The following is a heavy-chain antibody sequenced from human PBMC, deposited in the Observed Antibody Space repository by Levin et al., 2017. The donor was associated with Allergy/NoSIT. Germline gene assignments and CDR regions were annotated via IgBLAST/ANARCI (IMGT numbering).Heavy chain of an antibody. CDR1: GFSLSTSGVG. Sequence: SGPTLVKPTQTLTLTCTFSGFSLSTSGVGVGWIRQPPGKALEWLALIYWDDDKRYSPSLKSRLTITKDTSKNQVVLTMTNMDPVDTAPYYWAHLPRGATGTTYAFDIWGQGTMVTVSS. CDR2: IYWDDDK. V-gene: IGHV2-5*02. D-gene: IGHD1-1*01. J-gene: IGHJ3*02. CDR3: AHLPRGATGTTYAFDI.